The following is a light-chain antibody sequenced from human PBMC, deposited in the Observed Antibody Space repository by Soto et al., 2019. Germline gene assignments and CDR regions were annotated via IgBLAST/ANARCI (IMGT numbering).Light chain of an antibody. J-gene: IGKJ4*01. Sequence: EIVLTQSPGTLSLSPLEIATLSFMASESVASSYLAWYQQKRGQAPRLLIYDSSNRATGIPARFSGSESGTDFSLIISSLEPEDFAVYYCQQRSVWPLTFGGGTKVDIK. CDR2: DSS. CDR1: ESVASSY. V-gene: IGKV3-11*01. CDR3: QQRSVWPLT.